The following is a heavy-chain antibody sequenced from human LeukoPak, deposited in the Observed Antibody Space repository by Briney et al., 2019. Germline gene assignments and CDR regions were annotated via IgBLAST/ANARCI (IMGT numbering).Heavy chain of an antibody. CDR2: IYPGDSDT. D-gene: IGHD3-9*01. J-gene: IGHJ4*02. CDR1: GSSFTSYW. V-gene: IGHV5-51*01. CDR3: ARQDYDILTGYYTDFDY. Sequence: GESLKISCKGSGSSFTSYWIGWVRQMPGKGLEWMGIIYPGDSDTRYSPSFQGQVTISADKSISTAYLQWSSLKASDTAMYYCARQDYDILTGYYTDFDYWGQGTLVTVSS.